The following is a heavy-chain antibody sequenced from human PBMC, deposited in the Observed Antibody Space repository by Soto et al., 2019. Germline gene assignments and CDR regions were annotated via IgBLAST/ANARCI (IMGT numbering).Heavy chain of an antibody. D-gene: IGHD5-12*01. V-gene: IGHV3-23*01. CDR1: GFTFSSYA. CDR2: ISGRGLTT. CDR3: AKEGATSLYYFDY. Sequence: EVQLLGSGGGLVQPGGSLGLSCAASGFTFSSYAMSWVRQAPGKGLEWVSTISGRGLTTYIADSVKGRFTISRDNSKSTLHLQMNSLRAEDTAVYYCAKEGATSLYYFDYWGQGTLVSVSS. J-gene: IGHJ4*02.